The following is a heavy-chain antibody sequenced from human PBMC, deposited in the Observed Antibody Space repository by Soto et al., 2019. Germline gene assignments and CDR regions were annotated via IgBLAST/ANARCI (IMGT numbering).Heavy chain of an antibody. V-gene: IGHV1-18*01. CDR2: VSPYYGNT. CDR3: ARKVLLCDF. Sequence: ASVKVSCKTSGHNFTDFSITWVRQAPGQGLEWMGWVSPYYGNTKYTEKFQDRVTMTADTSTNTVYLELRTLTSDDTAIYYCARKVLLCDFWGQGTLVTVSS. CDR1: GHNFTDFS. J-gene: IGHJ4*02. D-gene: IGHD3-10*01.